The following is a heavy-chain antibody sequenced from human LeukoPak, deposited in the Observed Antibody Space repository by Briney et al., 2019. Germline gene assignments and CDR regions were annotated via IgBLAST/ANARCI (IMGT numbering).Heavy chain of an antibody. J-gene: IGHJ4*02. CDR2: IRDDSDAT. CDR3: VRDLNWAFDY. CDR1: GFTFNKYP. Sequence: GXSLRLSCAASGFTFNKYPMNWVRQARGKGLEWISNIRDDSDATTYAASVKGRFTISRDNAKNSLYLQINSLRAEDTAVYYCVRDLNWAFDYWGQGTLVTVSS. V-gene: IGHV3-48*01. D-gene: IGHD3-16*01.